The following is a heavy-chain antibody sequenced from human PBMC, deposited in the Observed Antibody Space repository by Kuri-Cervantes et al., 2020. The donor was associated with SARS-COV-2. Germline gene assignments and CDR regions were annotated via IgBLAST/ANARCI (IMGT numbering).Heavy chain of an antibody. CDR2: ISGSGGST. Sequence: ETLSLTCAASGISFSTYAMSWVRQAPGKGLEWVSAISGSGGSTYYADSVKGRFTISRDNAKNMLFLQMNSLRAEDTAVYYCARDLGYYYDSSGYYDLGYWGQGTLVTVSS. CDR3: ARDLGYYYDSSGYYDLGY. CDR1: GISFSTYA. V-gene: IGHV3-23*01. J-gene: IGHJ4*02. D-gene: IGHD3-22*01.